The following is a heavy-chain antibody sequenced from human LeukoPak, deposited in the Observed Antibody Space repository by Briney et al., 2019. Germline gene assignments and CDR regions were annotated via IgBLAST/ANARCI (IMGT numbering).Heavy chain of an antibody. CDR1: GFTFSSYS. V-gene: IGHV3-21*01. CDR3: LGGPIAAAGEDY. CDR2: ISGGSGYI. J-gene: IGHJ4*02. Sequence: GGSLRLSCAASGFTFSSYSMNWVRQAPGKGLEWVSSISGGSGYIYYADSVKGRFTISRDNARNSLYLQMNSLRAEDTAVDYCLGGPIAAAGEDYWGQGILVTVSS. D-gene: IGHD6-13*01.